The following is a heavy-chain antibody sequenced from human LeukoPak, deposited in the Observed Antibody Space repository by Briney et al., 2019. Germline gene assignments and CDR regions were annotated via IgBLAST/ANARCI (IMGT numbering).Heavy chain of an antibody. Sequence: PSETLSLTCTVSGGSISSSSYYWGWIRQPPGKGLEWIGSIYYSGSTYYNPSLKSRVTISVDTSKNQFSLKLSSVTAADTAVYYCARDSGGTTAFDYWGQGTLVTVSS. J-gene: IGHJ4*02. CDR2: IYYSGST. CDR3: ARDSGGTTAFDY. D-gene: IGHD4-17*01. CDR1: GGSISSSSYY. V-gene: IGHV4-39*07.